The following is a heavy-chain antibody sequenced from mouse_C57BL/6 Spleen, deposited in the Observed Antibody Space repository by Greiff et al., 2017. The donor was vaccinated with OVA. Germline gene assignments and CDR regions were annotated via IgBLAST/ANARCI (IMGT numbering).Heavy chain of an antibody. Sequence: EVQGVESGGGLVQPGGSLKLSCAASGFTFSDYYMYWVRQTPGKRLEWVAYISNGGGSTYYPDTVKGRFTISRDNAKNTLYLQMSRLKSEDTAMYYGARQNWDYAMDDWGQGTSVTVAS. CDR2: ISNGGGST. CDR3: ARQNWDYAMDD. J-gene: IGHJ4*01. CDR1: GFTFSDYY. D-gene: IGHD4-1*01. V-gene: IGHV5-12*01.